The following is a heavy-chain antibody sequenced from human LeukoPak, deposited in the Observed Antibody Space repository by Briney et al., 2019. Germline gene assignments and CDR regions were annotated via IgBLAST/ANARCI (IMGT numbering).Heavy chain of an antibody. Sequence: GGSLRLSCAASGFTFSSYAMSWVRQAPGKGLEWVSAISGSGGSTYYADSVKGRFTISRDNSKNTLYLQMNSLRAEETAVYYCAKGHWESGYSYGYFDYWGQGTLVTVSS. CDR2: ISGSGGST. CDR1: GFTFSSYA. V-gene: IGHV3-23*01. D-gene: IGHD5-18*01. CDR3: AKGHWESGYSYGYFDY. J-gene: IGHJ4*02.